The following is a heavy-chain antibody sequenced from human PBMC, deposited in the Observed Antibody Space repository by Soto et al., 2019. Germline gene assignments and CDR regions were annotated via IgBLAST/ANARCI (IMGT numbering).Heavy chain of an antibody. J-gene: IGHJ6*02. CDR1: GGTFSSYA. V-gene: IGHV1-69*01. CDR3: ATERITIFGVVKYYYYYGMDV. Sequence: QVQLVQSGAEVKKPGSSVKVSCKASGGTFSSYAISWVRQAPGQGLEWMGGIIPIFGTANYAQKFQGRVTITADESTSTAYMGLSSLRSEDTAVYYCATERITIFGVVKYYYYYGMDVWGQGTTVTVSS. CDR2: IIPIFGTA. D-gene: IGHD3-3*01.